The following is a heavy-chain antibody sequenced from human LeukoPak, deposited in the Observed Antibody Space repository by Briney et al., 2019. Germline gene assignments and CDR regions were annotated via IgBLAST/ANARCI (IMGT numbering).Heavy chain of an antibody. CDR1: GFTFSSYA. V-gene: IGHV3-23*01. CDR3: AKDPTGSFDY. CDR2: VSGVGGST. Sequence: GGSLRLSCAASGFTFSSYAMSWVRQAPGKGLERVSAVSGVGGSTYYADSVKGRFTISRDNSKNTLYLQMNSLRAEDTAVYYCAKDPTGSFDYWGQGTLVTVSS. J-gene: IGHJ4*02.